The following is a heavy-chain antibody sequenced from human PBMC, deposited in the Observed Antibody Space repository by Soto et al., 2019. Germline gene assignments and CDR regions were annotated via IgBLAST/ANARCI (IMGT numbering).Heavy chain of an antibody. J-gene: IGHJ5*02. Sequence: EVQLVESGGGLVQPGGSLRLSCAASGFILSSYSMNWVRQAPGKGLEWVSYISSSSSTIYYADSVKGRFTISRDNAKNTLYLQMNSLRDEDTAVYYCAREGGNLNWFDPWGQGTLVTVSS. D-gene: IGHD1-26*01. CDR1: GFILSSYS. CDR2: ISSSSSTI. V-gene: IGHV3-48*02. CDR3: AREGGNLNWFDP.